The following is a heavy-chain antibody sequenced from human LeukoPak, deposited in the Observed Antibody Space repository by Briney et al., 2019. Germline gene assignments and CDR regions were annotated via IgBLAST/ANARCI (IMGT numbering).Heavy chain of an antibody. D-gene: IGHD1-26*01. CDR2: IYYSGST. Sequence: PSETLSLTCTVSGGSVSSGSYYWSWIRQPPGKGLEWIGYIYYSGSTNYNPSLKSRVTISVDTSKNQFSLKLSSVTAADTAVYYCARADYSGFDYWGQGTLVTVSS. J-gene: IGHJ4*02. V-gene: IGHV4-61*01. CDR1: GGSVSSGSYY. CDR3: ARADYSGFDY.